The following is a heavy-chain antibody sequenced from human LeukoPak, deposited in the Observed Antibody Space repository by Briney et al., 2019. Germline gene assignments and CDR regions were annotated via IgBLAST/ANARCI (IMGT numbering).Heavy chain of an antibody. D-gene: IGHD3-22*01. CDR1: GFTFSNFW. V-gene: IGHV4-34*01. J-gene: IGHJ4*02. CDR2: INHSGST. Sequence: GSLRLSCTASGFTFSNFWMGWIRQPPGKGLEWIGEINHSGSTNYNPSLKSRVTISVDTSKNQFSLKLSSVTAADTAVYYCARKVADSSGYYHDYWGQGTLVTVSS. CDR3: ARKVADSSGYYHDY.